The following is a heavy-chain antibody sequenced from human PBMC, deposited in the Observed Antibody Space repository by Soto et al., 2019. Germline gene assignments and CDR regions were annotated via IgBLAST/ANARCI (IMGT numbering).Heavy chain of an antibody. CDR2: INAGNGNT. J-gene: IGHJ6*02. Sequence: GASVKVSCKASGYTFTSYAMHWVRQAPGQRLEWMGWINAGNGNTKYSQKFQGRVTITRDTSASTAYMELSSLRSEDTAVYYCARADGCTNGVCYDYYYYGMDVWGQGTPVTVSS. CDR1: GYTFTSYA. CDR3: ARADGCTNGVCYDYYYYGMDV. V-gene: IGHV1-3*01. D-gene: IGHD2-8*01.